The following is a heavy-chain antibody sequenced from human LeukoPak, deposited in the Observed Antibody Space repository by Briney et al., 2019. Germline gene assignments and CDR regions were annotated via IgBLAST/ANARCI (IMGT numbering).Heavy chain of an antibody. J-gene: IGHJ4*02. CDR1: GFTFSSYA. CDR2: ISYDGSNK. Sequence: PGGSLRLSCAAPGFTFSSYAMHWVRQAPGKGLEWVAVISYDGSNKYYADSVKGRFTISRDNSKNTLYLQMNSLRAEDTAVYYCAREGGYCSSTSCHYYFDCWGQGTLVTVSS. D-gene: IGHD2-2*01. CDR3: AREGGYCSSTSCHYYFDC. V-gene: IGHV3-30-3*01.